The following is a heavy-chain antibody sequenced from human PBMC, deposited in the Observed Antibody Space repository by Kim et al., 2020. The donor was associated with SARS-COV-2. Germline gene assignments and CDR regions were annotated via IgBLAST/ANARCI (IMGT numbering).Heavy chain of an antibody. Sequence: GGSLRLSCSASGFTFSSYAMHWVRQAPGKGLEYVSAISSNGGSTYYADSVKGRFTISRDNSKITLYLQMSSLRAEDTAVYYCVKASQQLVVPYYYYGMDVWGQGTTVTVSS. CDR1: GFTFSSYA. CDR3: VKASQQLVVPYYYYGMDV. J-gene: IGHJ6*02. CDR2: ISSNGGST. D-gene: IGHD6-13*01. V-gene: IGHV3-64D*06.